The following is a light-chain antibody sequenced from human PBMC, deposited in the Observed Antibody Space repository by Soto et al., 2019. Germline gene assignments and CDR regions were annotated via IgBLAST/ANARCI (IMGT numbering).Light chain of an antibody. V-gene: IGKV3-15*01. CDR2: SAS. CDR3: QQYNNWPRT. CDR1: QSVMTK. J-gene: IGKJ1*01. Sequence: EIVMTQSPDTLSVSPGERASLSCRASQSVMTKLAWYQKKPGQAPRLLIYSASIRATGIPARFSGSGSGTEFSLTISSLQPEDFAIYYCQQYNNWPRTFGQGTKVDIK.